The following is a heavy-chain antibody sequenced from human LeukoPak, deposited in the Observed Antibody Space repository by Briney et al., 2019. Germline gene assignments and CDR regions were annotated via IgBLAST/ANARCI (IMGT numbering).Heavy chain of an antibody. CDR3: ASWTSGY. CDR1: GFTFSGSA. Sequence: PGGSLRLSCAASGFTFSGSAMHWVRQASGKGLEWVGRIRSKPNSYATAYAASAKDRFTISRDGSKSSLYLQMNSLKTEDTAMYYCASWTSGYWGQGTLVTVSS. D-gene: IGHD3/OR15-3a*01. CDR2: IRSKPNSYAT. V-gene: IGHV3-73*01. J-gene: IGHJ4*02.